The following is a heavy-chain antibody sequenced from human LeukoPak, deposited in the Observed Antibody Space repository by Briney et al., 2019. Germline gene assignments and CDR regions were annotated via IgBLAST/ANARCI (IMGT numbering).Heavy chain of an antibody. D-gene: IGHD3-10*01. J-gene: IGHJ4*02. Sequence: GGSLRLSCAASGFTFSSYSMSWVRQAPGKGLEWVSDISGNGGNKYYADSVKGRFTISRDNSKNTQYLQMNSLRAEDTAVYYCAKAATTTFGSGSYSADYWGQGTLVTVSS. CDR1: GFTFSSYS. CDR2: ISGNGGNK. V-gene: IGHV3-23*01. CDR3: AKAATTTFGSGSYSADY.